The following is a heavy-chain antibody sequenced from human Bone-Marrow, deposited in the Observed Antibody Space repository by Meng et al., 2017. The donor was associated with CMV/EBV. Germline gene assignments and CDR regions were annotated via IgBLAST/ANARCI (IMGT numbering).Heavy chain of an antibody. CDR2: ISYDGSNK. D-gene: IGHD6-13*01. CDR3: ARERGSWTPPLYYYGMDV. V-gene: IGHV3-30*03. J-gene: IGHJ6*02. Sequence: GESLKISCAASGFTFSSYWMSWVRQAPGKGLEWVAVISYDGSNKYYADSVKGRFTISRDNSKNTLYLQMNSLRAEDTAVYYCARERGSWTPPLYYYGMDVWGQGTTVTVSS. CDR1: GFTFSSYW.